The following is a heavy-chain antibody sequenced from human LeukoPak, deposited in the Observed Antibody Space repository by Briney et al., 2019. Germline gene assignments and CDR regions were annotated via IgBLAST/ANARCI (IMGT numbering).Heavy chain of an antibody. Sequence: PGGSLRLSCAASGFTFSSYAMSGVRQAPGKGLEWVSAISGSGGSTYYADSVKGRFTISRDNSKNTLYLQMNSLRAEDTAVYYCAKSDYCSGGSCYRDVVIYYGMDVWGQGTTVTVSS. CDR1: GFTFSSYA. CDR2: ISGSGGST. CDR3: AKSDYCSGGSCYRDVVIYYGMDV. V-gene: IGHV3-23*01. D-gene: IGHD2-15*01. J-gene: IGHJ6*02.